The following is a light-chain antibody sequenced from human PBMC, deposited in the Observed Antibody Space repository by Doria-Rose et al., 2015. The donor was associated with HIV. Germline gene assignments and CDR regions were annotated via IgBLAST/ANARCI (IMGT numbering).Light chain of an antibody. Sequence: ISCTGTSSDIGGFNLVSWYQQRPGKAPKLLIYEVTKRPSGVSHRFSGSKSGNTASLTISGLQAEDEADYYCCSYAGSSTQVFGGGTKLTVL. CDR2: EVT. CDR1: SSDIGGFNL. CDR3: CSYAGSSTQV. J-gene: IGLJ2*01. V-gene: IGLV2-23*02.